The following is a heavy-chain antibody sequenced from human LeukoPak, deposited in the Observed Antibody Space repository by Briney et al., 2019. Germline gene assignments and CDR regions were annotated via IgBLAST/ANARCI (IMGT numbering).Heavy chain of an antibody. CDR1: GGSISSYY. CDR2: IYTSGST. V-gene: IGHV4-4*07. CDR3: AREGYGRGFVTPGSAF. J-gene: IGHJ4*02. Sequence: SETLSLTCSVSGGSISSYYWSWIRQPAGKGLEWIGRIYTSGSTNYNPSLRSRVTILVDKTKNQLSPKLSSVTAADTALYYCAREGYGRGFVTPGSAFWGQGTLVTVSS. D-gene: IGHD2-15*01.